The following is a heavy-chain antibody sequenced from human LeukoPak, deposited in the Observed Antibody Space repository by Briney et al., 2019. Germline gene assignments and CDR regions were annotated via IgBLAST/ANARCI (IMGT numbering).Heavy chain of an antibody. D-gene: IGHD2-15*01. CDR2: IYYSGST. V-gene: IGHV4-59*01. J-gene: IGHJ4*02. CDR1: GGSISSYY. Sequence: SETLSLTCTVSGGSISSYYWSWIRQPPGKGLEWIGYIYYSGSTSYNPSLQSRVTISVDTSKNQFSLRLTSVTAADTAVYYCAREKSPDYCSGNNCYFDYWGQGTLVTVSS. CDR3: AREKSPDYCSGNNCYFDY.